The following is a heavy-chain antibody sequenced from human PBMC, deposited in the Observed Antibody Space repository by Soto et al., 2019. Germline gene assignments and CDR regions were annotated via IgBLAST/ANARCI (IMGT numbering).Heavy chain of an antibody. CDR3: AKSRVHDSRGSYLTGFDH. Sequence: VGSLRLSCAASGFTFSSYGMHWVRQAPGKGLEWVAVISYDGSNKYYADSVKGRFTISRDNSKNTLYLQMNSLRAEDTAVYYCAKSRVHDSRGSYLTGFDHWGQGTLVTVSS. CDR2: ISYDGSNK. V-gene: IGHV3-30*18. CDR1: GFTFSSYG. J-gene: IGHJ4*02. D-gene: IGHD3-22*01.